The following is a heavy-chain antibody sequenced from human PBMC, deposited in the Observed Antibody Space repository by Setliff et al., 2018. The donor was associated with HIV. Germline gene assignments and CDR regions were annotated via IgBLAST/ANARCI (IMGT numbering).Heavy chain of an antibody. D-gene: IGHD3-16*01. CDR3: ARGGAVSAAFDS. CDR1: GGSVGSGSCY. V-gene: IGHV4-61*01. CDR2: IYYSGIT. J-gene: IGHJ5*01. Sequence: SETLSLTCTVSGGSVGSGSCYWSWIRQSPGKGLEWIGYIYYSGITTYNPSLRSRVTISVDTSKNQFSLRLNSVTAADPAVYFCARGGAVSAAFDSWGQGTLVTVSS.